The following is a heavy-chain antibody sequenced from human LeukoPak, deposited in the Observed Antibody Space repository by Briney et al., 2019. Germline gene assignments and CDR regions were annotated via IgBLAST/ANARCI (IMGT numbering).Heavy chain of an antibody. J-gene: IGHJ4*02. CDR3: ARFPVSGSYYFDY. CDR2: ISSSGSTI. V-gene: IGHV3-48*03. D-gene: IGHD4-17*01. CDR1: GFTFSSYE. Sequence: GGSLRLSCAASGFTFSSYEMNWVRQAPGKGLEWVSYISSSGSTIYYADSVKGRFTISRDNAKNSLYLQMNSLRAEDTAVYYCARFPVSGSYYFDYWGQGTLVTVSS.